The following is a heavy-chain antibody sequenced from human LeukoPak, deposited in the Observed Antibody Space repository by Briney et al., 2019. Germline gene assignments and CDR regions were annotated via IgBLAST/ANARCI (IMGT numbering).Heavy chain of an antibody. J-gene: IGHJ4*02. V-gene: IGHV3-66*01. CDR3: AKDVDDYVWGSYRGADY. D-gene: IGHD3-16*02. Sequence: PGGSLRLSCAASGFTVSSNYMSWVRQAPGKGLEWVSVIYSGGSTYYADSVKGRFTISRDNSKNTLYLQMNSLRAEDTAVYYCAKDVDDYVWGSYRGADYWGQGTLVTVSS. CDR2: IYSGGST. CDR1: GFTVSSNY.